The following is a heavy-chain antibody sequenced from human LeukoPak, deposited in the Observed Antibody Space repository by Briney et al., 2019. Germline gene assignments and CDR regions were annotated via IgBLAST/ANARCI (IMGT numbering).Heavy chain of an antibody. Sequence: SETLSLTCTVSGGSISSSSYYWGWIRQPPGKGLEWIGSIYHSGSTNYNPSLKSRVTISVDKSKNQFSLKLSSVTAADTAVYYCARDMVRVVRGVVTNWFDPWGQGTLVTVSS. CDR2: IYHSGST. CDR3: ARDMVRVVRGVVTNWFDP. D-gene: IGHD3-10*01. CDR1: GGSISSSSYY. V-gene: IGHV4-39*07. J-gene: IGHJ5*02.